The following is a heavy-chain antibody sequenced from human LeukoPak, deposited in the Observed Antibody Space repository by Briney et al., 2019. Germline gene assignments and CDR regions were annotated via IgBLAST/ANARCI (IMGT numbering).Heavy chain of an antibody. CDR3: TTSIFTGPWKGAFDL. Sequence: GGSLRLSCAASGFIFSTYEMYWVRQAPGKGLEWVASISSSSSFIYYSDSVKGRFTISRDNANNSLFLQMNSLKAEDTAVYYCTTSIFTGPWKGAFDLWGQGTMVTVSS. V-gene: IGHV3-21*03. J-gene: IGHJ3*01. CDR1: GFIFSTYE. D-gene: IGHD3-9*01. CDR2: ISSSSSFI.